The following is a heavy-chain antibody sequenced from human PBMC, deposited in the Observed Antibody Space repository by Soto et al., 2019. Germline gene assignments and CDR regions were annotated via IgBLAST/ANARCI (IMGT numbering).Heavy chain of an antibody. CDR1: GYTFTSYH. CDR2: INPSGGST. J-gene: IGHJ5*02. V-gene: IGHV1-46*01. Sequence: GASVKVSCKASGYTFTSYHMHWVRQAPGQGLECMGIINPSGGSTSYAQKFQGRVTMTRDTSTSTVYMELSSLRSEDTAVYYCARDLAVTTQAASWFDPWGQGTLVTVSS. D-gene: IGHD4-17*01. CDR3: ARDLAVTTQAASWFDP.